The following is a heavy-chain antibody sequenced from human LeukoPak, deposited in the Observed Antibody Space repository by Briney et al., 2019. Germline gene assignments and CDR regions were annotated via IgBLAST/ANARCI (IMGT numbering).Heavy chain of an antibody. Sequence: GESLKISCKGSGYSFTSYWIGWVRQMPGKGLEWMGIIYPGDSDTRYSPSFQGQVTISADKSISTAYLQWSSLKASDTATYYCATLGYCSSTNCPPDYWGQGTLVTVSS. J-gene: IGHJ4*02. D-gene: IGHD2-2*01. V-gene: IGHV5-51*01. CDR3: ATLGYCSSTNCPPDY. CDR1: GYSFTSYW. CDR2: IYPGDSDT.